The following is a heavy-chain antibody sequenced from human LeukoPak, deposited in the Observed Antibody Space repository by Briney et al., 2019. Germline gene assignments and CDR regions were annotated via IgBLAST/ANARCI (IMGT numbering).Heavy chain of an antibody. J-gene: IGHJ4*02. CDR2: MYYSGST. V-gene: IGHV4-39*01. D-gene: IGHD2-15*01. Sequence: SETLSLTCTVSGGSISSSSYCWGWIRQPPGKGLEWIGSMYYSGSTYYNPSLKSRITISVDTSKNQFSLQLRSVTAADTAVYYCAGQCSGGTCGFDYWGQGTLVTVSS. CDR1: GGSISSSSYC. CDR3: AGQCSGGTCGFDY.